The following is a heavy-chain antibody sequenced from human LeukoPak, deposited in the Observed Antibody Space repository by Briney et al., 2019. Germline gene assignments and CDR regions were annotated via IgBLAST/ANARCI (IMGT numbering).Heavy chain of an antibody. D-gene: IGHD4-23*01. CDR2: ISISGSTI. J-gene: IGHJ4*02. CDR1: GFTFGTYE. V-gene: IGHV3-48*03. Sequence: GGTLRLSCAASGFTFGTYEMNWVRQAPGKGLEWVSYISISGSTIYYADSVKGRFTISRDNAKNSLYLQMNSLRAEDTAVYYCARVHYFYGGNSEVYFDYWGQGTLVTVSS. CDR3: ARVHYFYGGNSEVYFDY.